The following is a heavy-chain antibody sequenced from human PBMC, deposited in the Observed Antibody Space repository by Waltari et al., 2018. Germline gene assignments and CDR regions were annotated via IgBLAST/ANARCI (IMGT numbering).Heavy chain of an antibody. CDR1: GGSISRSGYY. J-gene: IGHJ5*02. V-gene: IGHV4-39*07. CDR2: IYYSGAT. CDR3: ARALAPKWFDP. Sequence: QVQLQESGPGLVKSSETLSLTCTVSGGSISRSGYYWGWVRQPPGKGLEWIANIYYSGATYHSPSLRRRATISLDTSKNQFSLRLTSVTAADTAVYYCARALAPKWFDPWGRGTLVTVSS.